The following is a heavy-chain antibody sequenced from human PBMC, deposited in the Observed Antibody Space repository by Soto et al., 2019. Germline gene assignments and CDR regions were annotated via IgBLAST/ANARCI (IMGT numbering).Heavy chain of an antibody. CDR2: ASYDGSYK. Sequence: QVQLVESGGGVVQPGRSLRLSCAASGFTFSSFGMHWVRQAPGKGLEWVAVASYDGSYKYYADSVKGRFTISRDNSKNTLDLQMNSRRAEDTAVYYCAKERSVVATTPDFDYWGQGTLVTVSS. V-gene: IGHV3-30*18. CDR3: AKERSVVATTPDFDY. J-gene: IGHJ4*02. CDR1: GFTFSSFG. D-gene: IGHD5-12*01.